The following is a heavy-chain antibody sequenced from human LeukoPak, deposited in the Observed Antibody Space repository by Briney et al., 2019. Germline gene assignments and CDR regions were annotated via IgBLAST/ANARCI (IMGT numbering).Heavy chain of an antibody. CDR1: GFTFSSYA. J-gene: IGHJ4*02. D-gene: IGHD6-19*01. Sequence: GGSLRLSCGASGFTFSSYAMSWVRQAPGKGLEWVSGISNGGGITYYADSVKGRFTISRDNSKSTLYLQMDSLRADDTAVYYCAKERIAVGANAYFDYWGQGTLVTVSS. CDR3: AKERIAVGANAYFDY. CDR2: ISNGGGIT. V-gene: IGHV3-23*01.